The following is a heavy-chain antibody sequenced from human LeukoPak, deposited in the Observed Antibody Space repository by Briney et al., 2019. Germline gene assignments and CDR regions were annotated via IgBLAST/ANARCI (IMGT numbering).Heavy chain of an antibody. CDR3: ARVRGSSSWYVSTNYYYYGMDV. D-gene: IGHD6-13*01. J-gene: IGHJ6*02. V-gene: IGHV7-4-1*02. Sequence: ASVKVSCKASGYTFTGYYMHWVRQAPGQGLEWMGWINTNTGNPTYAQGFTGRFVFSLDTSVSTAYLQISSLKAEDTAVYYCARVRGSSSWYVSTNYYYYGMDVWGQGTTVTVSS. CDR2: INTNTGNP. CDR1: GYTFTGYY.